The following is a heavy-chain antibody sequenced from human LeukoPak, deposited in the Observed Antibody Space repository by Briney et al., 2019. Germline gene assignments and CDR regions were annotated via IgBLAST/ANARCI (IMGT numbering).Heavy chain of an antibody. D-gene: IGHD2-15*01. CDR2: IWYDGSNK. Sequence: GGSLRLSCAASGFTFSSYGMHWVRQAPGKGLEWVAVIWYDGSNKYYADSVKGRFTISRDNSKNTLYLQMNSLRAEDTAVYHRARDGYCSGGSCYSGFCGYWGQGTLVTVSS. CDR3: ARDGYCSGGSCYSGFCGY. V-gene: IGHV3-33*01. CDR1: GFTFSSYG. J-gene: IGHJ4*02.